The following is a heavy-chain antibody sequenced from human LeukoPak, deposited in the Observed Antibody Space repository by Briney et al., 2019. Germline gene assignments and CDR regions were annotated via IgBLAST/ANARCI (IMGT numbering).Heavy chain of an antibody. D-gene: IGHD6-19*01. CDR2: ITGSGGGS. CDR1: GFSFSNAW. CDR3: AKERRNNAVAGTDY. J-gene: IGHJ4*02. Sequence: GGSLRLSCAASGFSFSNAWMTWVRQAPGKGLEWVSSITGSGGGSYYADSVKGRFTISRDNSKDTLYLHINTLEAEDTAIYYCAKERRNNAVAGTDYWGQGTLVTVSS. V-gene: IGHV3-23*01.